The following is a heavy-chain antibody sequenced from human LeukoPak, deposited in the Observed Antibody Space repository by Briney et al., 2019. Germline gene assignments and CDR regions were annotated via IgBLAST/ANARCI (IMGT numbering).Heavy chain of an antibody. CDR3: ARAFGYNSDYFDY. D-gene: IGHD5-24*01. V-gene: IGHV3-74*01. Sequence: PGGPLRLSCEASGFTFSSYWMHWVRQAPGKGLVWVSRINGDGISTRYADSVKGRFTFSRDNAKNTLYLRMNSLRAEDTAVYYCARAFGYNSDYFDYWGQGTLVTVSS. J-gene: IGHJ4*02. CDR2: INGDGIST. CDR1: GFTFSSYW.